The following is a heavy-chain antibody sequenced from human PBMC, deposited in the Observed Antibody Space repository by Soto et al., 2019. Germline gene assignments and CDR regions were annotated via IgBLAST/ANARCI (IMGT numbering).Heavy chain of an antibody. Sequence: QVQLVQSGAEEKKPGASVKVSCKASGYIFISYAMHWVRQAPGQRLEWMGWINAGNGNTKYSQKFQGRVTITRDTFASTAYMELSSLRSEDTAVYYCARAVGGSSSRGDYWGQGTLVTVSS. CDR3: ARAVGGSSSRGDY. CDR1: GYIFISYA. CDR2: INAGNGNT. J-gene: IGHJ4*02. D-gene: IGHD6-13*01. V-gene: IGHV1-3*05.